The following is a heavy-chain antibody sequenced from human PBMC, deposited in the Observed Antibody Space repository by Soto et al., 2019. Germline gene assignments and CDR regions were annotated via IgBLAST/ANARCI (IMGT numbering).Heavy chain of an antibody. V-gene: IGHV3-23*01. CDR3: AREIPFDY. CDR1: GFSFSTFA. CDR2: IISTGIST. Sequence: GGSLRLSCAASGFSFSTFAMTWVRQAPGKGLEWVSTIISTGISTYYADSVKGRFTISRANSKNTLYLQMNSLRAEDTAVYYCAREIPFDYWGQGPLVTV. J-gene: IGHJ4*02.